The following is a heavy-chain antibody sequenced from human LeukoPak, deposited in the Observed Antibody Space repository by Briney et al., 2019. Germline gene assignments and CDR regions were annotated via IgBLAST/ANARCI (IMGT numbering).Heavy chain of an antibody. Sequence: AGGSLRLSCAASGFTFSSYAMHWGRQAPGKGLEWVAGISYDGSNKYYADSVKGRFTISRDNSKYTLYLQMNSLRAEDTAVYYCARDGAFDIGGQGTMVTVSS. CDR1: GFTFSSYA. J-gene: IGHJ3*02. CDR3: ARDGAFDI. V-gene: IGHV3-30*01. CDR2: ISYDGSNK.